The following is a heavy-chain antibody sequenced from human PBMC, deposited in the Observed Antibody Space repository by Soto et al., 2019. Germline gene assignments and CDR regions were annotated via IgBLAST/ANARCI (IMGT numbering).Heavy chain of an antibody. Sequence: TLSLTCTVSGGSISSGGYYWSWIRQHPGKGLEWIGYIYYSGSTYYNPSLKSRVTISVDTSKNQFSLKLSSVTAADTAVYYCVRELRFLEWDSYYFDYWGQGTLVTVSS. J-gene: IGHJ4*02. V-gene: IGHV4-31*03. D-gene: IGHD3-3*01. CDR3: VRELRFLEWDSYYFDY. CDR2: IYYSGST. CDR1: GGSISSGGYY.